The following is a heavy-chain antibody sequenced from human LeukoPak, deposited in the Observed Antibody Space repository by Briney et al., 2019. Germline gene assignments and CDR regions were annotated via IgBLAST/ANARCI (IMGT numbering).Heavy chain of an antibody. CDR2: IIPILGTA. V-gene: IGHV1-69*13. CDR1: GGTFSSYA. J-gene: IGHJ4*02. D-gene: IGHD5-18*01. Sequence: SVKVSCKASGGTFSSYAISWVRQAPGQGLEWMGGIIPILGTANYAQKFQGRVTITADESTSTAYMELSSLRSEDTAVYYCARAPVWDTAMDAHNYYFDYWGQGTLVTVSS. CDR3: ARAPVWDTAMDAHNYYFDY.